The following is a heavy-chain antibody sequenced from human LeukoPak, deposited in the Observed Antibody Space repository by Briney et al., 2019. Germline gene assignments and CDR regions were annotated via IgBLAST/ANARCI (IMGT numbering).Heavy chain of an antibody. D-gene: IGHD6-19*01. V-gene: IGHV3-21*01. CDR2: ITSSSYI. J-gene: IGHJ4*02. CDR3: ARVAGNLYYFDF. CDR1: GFTFSSYE. Sequence: RGSLRLSSAASGFTFSSYEMNWVRQAPGKGLGWVSSITSSSYIYYADSVKGRFTISRDNANNSLYLQMNRLRAEDTAVYYCARVAGNLYYFDFWGQGTLVTVSS.